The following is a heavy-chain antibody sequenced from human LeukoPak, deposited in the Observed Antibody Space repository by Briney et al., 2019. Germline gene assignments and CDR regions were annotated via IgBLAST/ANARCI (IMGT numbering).Heavy chain of an antibody. Sequence: GGSLRLSCTASGFIFRTYKMSWVRQAPGKGLEWVSDISDSSSTTNYADSVKGRFTISRDNAKNSLYLQMNSLRPEDTAVYYCAGRGDGNLYYFDHWGQGTLVTVSS. V-gene: IGHV3-48*04. CDR3: AGRGDGNLYYFDH. D-gene: IGHD5-24*01. CDR2: ISDSSSTT. J-gene: IGHJ4*02. CDR1: GFIFRTYK.